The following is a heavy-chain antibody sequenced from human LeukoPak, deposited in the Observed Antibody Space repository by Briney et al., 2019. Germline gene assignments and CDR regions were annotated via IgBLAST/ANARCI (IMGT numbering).Heavy chain of an antibody. D-gene: IGHD4-17*01. CDR1: GYTFTSYC. V-gene: IGHV1-18*01. CDR2: ILGYNGRT. CDR3: ARDYYGDYEDVFDI. Sequence: ASVKLSCKASGYTFTSYCISWVRQAPGQGLEWMGWILGYNGRTNYGQKFQGRITVTTDASTTTVYMELRSLRSDDTAMYYCARDYYGDYEDVFDIWGQGTMVTVSS. J-gene: IGHJ3*02.